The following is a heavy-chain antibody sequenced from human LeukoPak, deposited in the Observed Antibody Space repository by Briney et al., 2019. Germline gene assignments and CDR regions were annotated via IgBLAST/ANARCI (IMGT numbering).Heavy chain of an antibody. CDR1: GYTFTSYG. CDR2: ISAYNGNT. D-gene: IGHD2-8*01. CDR3: AREIEYCTNGVCFPWFDP. V-gene: IGHV1-18*01. J-gene: IGHJ5*02. Sequence: ASVKVSCTASGYTFTSYGISWVRQAPGQGLEWMGWISAYNGNTNYAQKLQGRVTMTTDTSTSTAYMELRSLRSDDTAVYYCAREIEYCTNGVCFPWFDPWGQGTLVTVSS.